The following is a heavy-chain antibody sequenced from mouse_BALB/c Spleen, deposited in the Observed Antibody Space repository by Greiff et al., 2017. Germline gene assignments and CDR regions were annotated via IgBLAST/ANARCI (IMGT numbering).Heavy chain of an antibody. CDR1: GFTFSSYT. Sequence: EVQLVESGGGLVKPGGSLKLSCAASGFTFSSYTMSWVRQTPEKRLEWVATISSGGSYTYYPDSVKGRFTISRDNTKNTLYLQMSSLKSEYTAMYYCTRDPPYWGQGTTLTVSS. V-gene: IGHV5-6-4*01. J-gene: IGHJ2*01. CDR2: ISSGGSYT. CDR3: TRDPPY.